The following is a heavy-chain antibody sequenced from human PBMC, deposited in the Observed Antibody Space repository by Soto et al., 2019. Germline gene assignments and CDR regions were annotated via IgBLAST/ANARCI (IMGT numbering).Heavy chain of an antibody. Sequence: GASVKVSCKASEYTFNSNTVHWVRQAPGQGLEWMGWINAGNGNTKYSQKFQGRVTITRDTSASTAYMELSSLRSEDTAVYYCAWGSTSPFIGTFDYWGQGTLVTVSS. CDR2: INAGNGNT. CDR3: AWGSTSPFIGTFDY. J-gene: IGHJ4*02. D-gene: IGHD2-2*01. CDR1: EYTFNSNT. V-gene: IGHV1-3*01.